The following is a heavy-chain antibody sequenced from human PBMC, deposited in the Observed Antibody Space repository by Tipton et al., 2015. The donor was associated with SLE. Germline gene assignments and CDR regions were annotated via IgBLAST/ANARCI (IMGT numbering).Heavy chain of an antibody. CDR1: GFTFSDYY. CDR2: ISSSSSYT. CDR3: ARGGTVTGASDI. D-gene: IGHD4-17*01. Sequence: SLRLSCAASGFTFSDYYMSWIRQAPGKGLEWVSYISSSSSYTNYADSVKGRFTIPRDNAKNSLYLQMNSLRAEDTAVYYCARGGTVTGASDIWGQGTMVTVSS. V-gene: IGHV3-11*05. J-gene: IGHJ3*02.